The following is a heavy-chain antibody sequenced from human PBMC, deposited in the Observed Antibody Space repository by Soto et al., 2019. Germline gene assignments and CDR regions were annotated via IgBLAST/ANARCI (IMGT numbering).Heavy chain of an antibody. CDR2: IYYSGST. J-gene: IGHJ3*01. CDR3: ARDLAHGYTGNV. D-gene: IGHD5-18*01. V-gene: IGHV4-39*02. Sequence: SETLSLTCTVSGGSISSSSYYWGWIRQPPGKGLEWIGSIYYSGSTYYNPSLKSRVTISVDTSKHQFSLKVGSVTAADTAVYYCARDLAHGYTGNVWGHGTLVTVSS. CDR1: GGSISSSSYY.